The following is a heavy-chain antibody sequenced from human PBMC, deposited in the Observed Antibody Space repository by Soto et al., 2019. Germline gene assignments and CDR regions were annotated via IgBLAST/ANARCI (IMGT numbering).Heavy chain of an antibody. Sequence: GSLRLSCAASGFTFSNAWMNWVRQAPGKGLEWVGRIKSKTDGGTTDYAAPVKGRFTISRDDSKNTLYLQMNSLKTEDTAVYYCTTDGFGVTGTTIYYYGMDVWGQGTTVTVSS. V-gene: IGHV3-15*07. CDR3: TTDGFGVTGTTIYYYGMDV. J-gene: IGHJ6*02. D-gene: IGHD1-7*01. CDR1: GFTFSNAW. CDR2: IKSKTDGGTT.